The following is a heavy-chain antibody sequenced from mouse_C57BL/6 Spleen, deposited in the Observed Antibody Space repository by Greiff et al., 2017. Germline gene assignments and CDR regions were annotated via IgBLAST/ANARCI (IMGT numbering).Heavy chain of an antibody. CDR3: TSPPPYAMGY. V-gene: IGHV14-4*01. CDR1: GFNIKDDY. CDR2: IDPENGDT. Sequence: VQLQQSGAELVRPGASVKLSCTASGFNIKDDYMHWVKQRPEQGLEWIGWIDPENGDTEYASKFQGKATITADTSSNTAYLQHSSLTSEDTAVYYCTSPPPYAMGYWGQGTSVTVSS. J-gene: IGHJ4*01.